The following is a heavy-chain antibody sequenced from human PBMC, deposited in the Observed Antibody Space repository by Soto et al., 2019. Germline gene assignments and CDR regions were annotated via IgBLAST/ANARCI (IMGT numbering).Heavy chain of an antibody. D-gene: IGHD1-1*01. V-gene: IGHV4-34*01. CDR1: GGSFSGYY. CDR3: AIVRRRYFDY. CDR2: INHSGST. J-gene: IGHJ4*02. Sequence: XGTLCLTCAVYGGSFSGYYWSGIRQPPGKGLEWIGEINHSGSTNYNPSLKSRVTISVDTSKNQFSLKLSSVTAADTAVYYCAIVRRRYFDYWGQGTLVTVSS.